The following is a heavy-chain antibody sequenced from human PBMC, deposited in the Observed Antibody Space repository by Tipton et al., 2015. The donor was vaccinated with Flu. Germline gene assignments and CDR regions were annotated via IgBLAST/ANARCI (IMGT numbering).Heavy chain of an antibody. J-gene: IGHJ4*02. CDR3: VKDMNGYNWWAFDY. D-gene: IGHD5-24*01. Sequence: LSLTCTVSGFTFDDFAMHWVRQAPGKGLEWVAGISWNSDTLAYGDSVKGRFSISRDNAKNSLYLQMNSLRPEDTAFYYCVKDMNGYNWWAFDYWGQGTLVTVSS. CDR2: ISWNSDTL. V-gene: IGHV3-9*01. CDR1: GFTFDDFA.